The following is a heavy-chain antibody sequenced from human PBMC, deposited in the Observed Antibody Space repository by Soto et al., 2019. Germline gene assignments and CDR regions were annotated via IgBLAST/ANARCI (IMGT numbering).Heavy chain of an antibody. V-gene: IGHV4-30-4*01. D-gene: IGHD3-22*01. CDR2: IYYSGNT. CDR1: GDSISTADYY. J-gene: IGHJ5*02. CDR3: ARVGPWVPYYYDSSPYTFENWLDP. Sequence: SETLSLTCTVSGDSISTADYYWNWIRQPPGKGLEWIGYIYYSGNTYYIPSLKSRVTISVDTSKNQISLKLNSVTAADTAVYYCARVGPWVPYYYDSSPYTFENWLDPWGQGTLVTVSS.